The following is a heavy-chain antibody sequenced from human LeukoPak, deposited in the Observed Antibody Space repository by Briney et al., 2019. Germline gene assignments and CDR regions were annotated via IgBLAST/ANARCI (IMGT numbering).Heavy chain of an antibody. Sequence: ASVKVSCKASGGTFSSYAISWVRQAPGQGLEWMGWISAYNGNTNYAQKLQGRVTMTTDTSTSTAYMELRSLRSDDTAVYYCARDNGYYYDSSGQPFDYWGQGTLVTVSS. V-gene: IGHV1-18*01. J-gene: IGHJ4*02. D-gene: IGHD3-22*01. CDR1: GGTFSSYA. CDR2: ISAYNGNT. CDR3: ARDNGYYYDSSGQPFDY.